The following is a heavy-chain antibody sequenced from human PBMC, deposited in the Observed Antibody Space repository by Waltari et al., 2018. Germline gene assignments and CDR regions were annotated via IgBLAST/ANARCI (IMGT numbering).Heavy chain of an antibody. J-gene: IGHJ6*02. Sequence: QVQLQESGPGLVKPSETLSLTCAVSGYSISSGYYWGWIRQPPGKGLEWIGSIYHSGSTYYNPSLKSRVTISVDTSKNQFSLKLSRLRSDDTAVYYCARMFCSGGSCYSSGYYYGMDVWGQGTTVTVSS. V-gene: IGHV4-38-2*01. CDR2: IYHSGST. CDR3: ARMFCSGGSCYSSGYYYGMDV. D-gene: IGHD2-15*01. CDR1: GYSISSGYY.